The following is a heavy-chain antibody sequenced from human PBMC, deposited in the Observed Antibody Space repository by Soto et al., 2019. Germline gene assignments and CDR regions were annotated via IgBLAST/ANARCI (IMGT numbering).Heavy chain of an antibody. V-gene: IGHV3-15*07. CDR1: GFTFSNAW. J-gene: IGHJ4*02. Sequence: GGSLSLSCAASGFTFSNAWINWVRQAPGKGLEWVGRIKSKIHGGTTDFAAPVKGRFAISRDDSKNVAYMEMNSLKIEDTAVYYCSTDSYSDLTVVRLDNWGQGILVTVSS. CDR3: STDSYSDLTVVRLDN. CDR2: IKSKIHGGTT. D-gene: IGHD3-22*01.